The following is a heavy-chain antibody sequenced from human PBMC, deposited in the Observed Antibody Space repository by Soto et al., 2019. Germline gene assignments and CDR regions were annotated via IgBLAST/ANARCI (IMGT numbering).Heavy chain of an antibody. V-gene: IGHV3-33*01. CDR1: GFTFSSYG. Sequence: QVQLVESGGGVVQPGRSLRLSCAASGFTFSSYGMHWVRQAPGKGLEWVAVIWYDGSNKYYADSVKGRFTISRDNSKKTMYQQMNCLRAEGMAVYDCARYHITGARYCGMDVWGQGTTVTVSS. CDR2: IWYDGSNK. J-gene: IGHJ6*02. CDR3: ARYHITGARYCGMDV. D-gene: IGHD2-2*01.